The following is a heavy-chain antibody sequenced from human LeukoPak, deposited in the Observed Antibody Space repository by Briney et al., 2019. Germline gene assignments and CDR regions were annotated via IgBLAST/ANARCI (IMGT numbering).Heavy chain of an antibody. CDR1: GFTFSSYA. CDR3: AKAPPYKKYFDY. CDR2: ISYDGSNK. D-gene: IGHD1-1*01. J-gene: IGHJ4*02. Sequence: GGSLRLSCAASGFTFSSYAMHWVRQAPGKGLEWVAVISYDGSNKYYADSVKGRFAISRDNSKNTLYLQMNSLRAEDTAVYYCAKAPPYKKYFDYWGQGTLVTVSS. V-gene: IGHV3-30*09.